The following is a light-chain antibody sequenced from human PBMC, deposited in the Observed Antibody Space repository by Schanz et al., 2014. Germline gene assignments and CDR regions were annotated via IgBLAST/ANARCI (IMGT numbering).Light chain of an antibody. CDR2: GAS. Sequence: EIVLTQSPGTLSLSPGERATLSCRASQNVNKYHLAWYQQKPGQAPRLLIYGASTRATGIPARFSGSGSGTEFTLTISSRQSEDIAVYYCQQYKKWPPLTFGGGTKVEIK. V-gene: IGKV3-15*01. CDR1: QNVNKYH. J-gene: IGKJ4*01. CDR3: QQYKKWPPLT.